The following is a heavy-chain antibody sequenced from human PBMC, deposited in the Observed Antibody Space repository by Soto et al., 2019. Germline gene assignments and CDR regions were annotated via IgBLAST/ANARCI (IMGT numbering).Heavy chain of an antibody. V-gene: IGHV3-11*06. D-gene: IGHD2-8*01. Sequence: GGSLRLSCAASGFPFSDYYMSWICQAPGKGLEWVSYISSSSSYTNYADSVKGRFTISRDNAKNSLYLQMNSLRAEDTAVYYCAREYCTNGVCPWGQGTLVTVSS. CDR1: GFPFSDYY. J-gene: IGHJ5*02. CDR2: ISSSSSYT. CDR3: AREYCTNGVCP.